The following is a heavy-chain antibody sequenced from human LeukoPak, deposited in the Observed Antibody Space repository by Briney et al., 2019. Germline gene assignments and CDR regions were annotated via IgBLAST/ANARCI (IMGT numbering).Heavy chain of an antibody. J-gene: IGHJ4*02. CDR2: ISYDGSNK. CDR1: GFTFSSYA. Sequence: GRSLRLSCAASGFTFSSYAMHWVRQAPGKGLEGVAVISYDGSNKYYADSVKGRFTISRDNSKNTLYLQMNSLRAEDTSVYYCARYLYCGTSFDYWGQGTLVTVSS. V-gene: IGHV3-30-3*01. CDR3: ARYLYCGTSFDY. D-gene: IGHD4-23*01.